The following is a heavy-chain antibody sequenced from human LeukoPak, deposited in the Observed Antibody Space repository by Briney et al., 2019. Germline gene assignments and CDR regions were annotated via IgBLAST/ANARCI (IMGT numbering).Heavy chain of an antibody. CDR3: AGRDSSSWSLYFDY. V-gene: IGHV3-53*01. J-gene: IGHJ4*02. D-gene: IGHD6-13*01. CDR1: GFTVGSSF. Sequence: PGGSLRLSCAASGFTVGSSFMTWVRQAPGKGLEWVSVIFSDGTTYYTGSVKGRFSISRDNSKNTLYLQLNSLRVEDTAVYYCAGRDSSSWSLYFDYWGQGTLVTVSS. CDR2: IFSDGTT.